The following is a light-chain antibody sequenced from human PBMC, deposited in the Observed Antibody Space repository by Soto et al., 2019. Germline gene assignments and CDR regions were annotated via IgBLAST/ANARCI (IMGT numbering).Light chain of an antibody. J-gene: IGLJ1*01. CDR2: EVS. CDR1: NSDVGAYNY. CDR3: SSYTTSSVLYV. Sequence: QSALTQPASVSGSPGQSITISCTGTNSDVGAYNYVSWYQQHPGKAPKLMIYEVSNRPSGVSHRFSGSKSGNTASLTISGLQAEDEADYYCSSYTTSSVLYVFGTGTKLTVL. V-gene: IGLV2-14*01.